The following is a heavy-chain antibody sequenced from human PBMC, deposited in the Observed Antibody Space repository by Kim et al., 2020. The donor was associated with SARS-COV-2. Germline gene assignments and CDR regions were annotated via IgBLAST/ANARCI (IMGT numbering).Heavy chain of an antibody. V-gene: IGHV3-53*04. D-gene: IGHD6-13*01. CDR1: GFTVSSNY. CDR3: ARAMAAAGTEYFDY. CDR2: IYSGGST. Sequence: GGSLRLSCAASGFTVSSNYMSWVRQAPGKGLEWVSVIYSGGSTYYADSVKGRFTISRHNSKNTLYLQMNSLRAEDTAVYYCARAMAAAGTEYFDYWGQGTLVTVSS. J-gene: IGHJ4*02.